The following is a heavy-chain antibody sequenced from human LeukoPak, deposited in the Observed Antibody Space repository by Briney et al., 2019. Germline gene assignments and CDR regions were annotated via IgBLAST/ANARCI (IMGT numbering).Heavy chain of an antibody. V-gene: IGHV4-34*01. Sequence: SETLSLTCAVYGGSFSGYYWSWIRQPPGKGLEWIGEINHSGSTNYNPSLKSRVTISVDTSKNRFSLKLSSVTAADTAVYYCARGDYYYDSSQYFDYWGQGTLVTVSS. D-gene: IGHD3-22*01. CDR2: INHSGST. CDR3: ARGDYYYDSSQYFDY. CDR1: GGSFSGYY. J-gene: IGHJ4*02.